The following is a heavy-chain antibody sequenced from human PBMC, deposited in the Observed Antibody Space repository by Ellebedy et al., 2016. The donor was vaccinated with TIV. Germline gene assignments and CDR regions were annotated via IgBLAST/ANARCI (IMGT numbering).Heavy chain of an antibody. CDR3: ARLVGDVTTYDL. CDR2: LKRDGGVM. V-gene: IGHV3-7*01. Sequence: LSLTCAASGFTFNNYAMSWVRQAPGKGLEWVATLKRDGGVMFYVDSVKGRFTISRDNTKNSLYLQMSSLRAEDTAVYYCARLVGDVTTYDLWGQGSLVTVSS. CDR1: GFTFNNYA. J-gene: IGHJ5*02. D-gene: IGHD3-16*01.